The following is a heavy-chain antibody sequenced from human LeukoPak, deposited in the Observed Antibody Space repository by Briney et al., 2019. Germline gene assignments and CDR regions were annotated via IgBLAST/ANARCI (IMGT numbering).Heavy chain of an antibody. V-gene: IGHV4-61*09. CDR1: GGSISSGSYY. Sequence: SQTLSLTCTVSGGSISSGSYYWSWIRQPAGKGLEWIGHIYTSGSTNYNPSLKSRVTISVDTSKNQFSLKLSSVTAADTAVYYCARVSGRFTWYFDLWGRGTLVTVSS. CDR3: ARVSGRFTWYFDL. CDR2: IYTSGST. J-gene: IGHJ2*01.